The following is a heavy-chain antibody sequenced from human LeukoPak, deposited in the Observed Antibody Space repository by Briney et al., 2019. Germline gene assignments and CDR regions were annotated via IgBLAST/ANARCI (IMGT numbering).Heavy chain of an antibody. V-gene: IGHV3-48*02. CDR3: AREERQWLVKGLDY. CDR1: GFTFSSYS. J-gene: IGHJ4*02. Sequence: GGSLRLSCAASGFTFSSYSMNWVPQAPGKGLGWVSYISSSSSTIYYADSVKGRFTISRDNAKNSLSLQMNSLRDEDTAVYYCAREERQWLVKGLDYWGQGTLVTVSS. CDR2: ISSSSSTI. D-gene: IGHD6-19*01.